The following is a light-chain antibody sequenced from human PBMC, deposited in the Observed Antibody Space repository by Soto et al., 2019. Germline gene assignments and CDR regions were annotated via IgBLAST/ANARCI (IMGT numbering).Light chain of an antibody. CDR1: HDITNS. CDR2: DAS. V-gene: IGKV1-33*01. CDR3: QQYDNLPSIT. Sequence: DIQMTQSPSSLSASVGDTVTITCQASHDITNSINWYQQKTGKAPKLLILDASNLETGVPSRFSGTGFGTDFTFTITSLQPEDFATYYCQQYDNLPSITFGQGTRLEIK. J-gene: IGKJ5*01.